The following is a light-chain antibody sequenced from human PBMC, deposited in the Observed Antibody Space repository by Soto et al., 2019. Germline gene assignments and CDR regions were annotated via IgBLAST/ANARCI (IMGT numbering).Light chain of an antibody. Sequence: DIQMTQSPSTLSASVGDRVTITCRASQSISSWLAWYQQKPGKAPKLLIYKASSLESGVPSRFSGSGSGTEFTLTISRLQTDDFATYYCQQYNSYPYNFGQGTKLEIK. J-gene: IGKJ2*01. CDR1: QSISSW. CDR3: QQYNSYPYN. CDR2: KAS. V-gene: IGKV1-5*03.